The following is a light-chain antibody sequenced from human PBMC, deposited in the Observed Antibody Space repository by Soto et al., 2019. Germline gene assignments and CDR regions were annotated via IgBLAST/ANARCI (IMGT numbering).Light chain of an antibody. J-gene: IGKJ4*01. CDR1: QSVSSN. Sequence: ETGRTQSQATLSVSPGERVTLSGRASQSVSSNLAWYQQKPGQAPRLLIYGASTRATGIPARFSGSGSGTEFTLTISSLQSEDFAVYSCQQYNNWPTLTFGGGTKVEIK. CDR3: QQYNNWPTLT. CDR2: GAS. V-gene: IGKV3-15*01.